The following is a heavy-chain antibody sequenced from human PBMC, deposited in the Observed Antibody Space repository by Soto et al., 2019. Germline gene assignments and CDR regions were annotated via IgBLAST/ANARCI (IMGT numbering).Heavy chain of an antibody. Sequence: SETLSLTCTVSGGSVSSGSYYWSWIRQPPGKGLEWIGYIYYSGSTNYNPSLKSRVTISVDTSKNQFSLKLSSVTAADTAVYYCARMGGAAPIIVVVPWGQGTLVTVSS. V-gene: IGHV4-61*01. J-gene: IGHJ4*02. CDR1: GGSVSSGSYY. D-gene: IGHD3-22*01. CDR3: ARMGGAAPIIVVVP. CDR2: IYYSGST.